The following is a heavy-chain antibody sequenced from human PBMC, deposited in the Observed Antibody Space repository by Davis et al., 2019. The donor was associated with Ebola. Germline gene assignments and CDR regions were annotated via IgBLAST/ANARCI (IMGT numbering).Heavy chain of an antibody. V-gene: IGHV4-61*01. CDR2: IYYIGST. Sequence: PSETLSLTCTVSGGSVSDSSYYWSWIRQPLGKGLEYIGYIYYIGSTNYNPSLKSRLTISIDTSKNQFSLKLSSVTAADTAVYYCARVGYCSGDSCYWGWFDPWGQGTLVTVSS. CDR3: ARVGYCSGDSCYWGWFDP. D-gene: IGHD2-15*01. J-gene: IGHJ5*02. CDR1: GGSVSDSSYY.